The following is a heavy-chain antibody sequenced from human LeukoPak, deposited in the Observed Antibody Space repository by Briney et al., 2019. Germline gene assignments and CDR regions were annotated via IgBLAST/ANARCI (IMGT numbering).Heavy chain of an antibody. CDR3: ATISYCSSISCRLFDY. CDR1: GFTFSDYY. V-gene: IGHV3-11*04. Sequence: GGSLRLSCAASGFTFSDYYMSWIRQAPGKGLEWVSYISSRSSTIYYADSVKGRFTISRDNAKNSLYLQMNSLRAEDTAVYYCATISYCSSISCRLFDYWGQGTLVTVSS. J-gene: IGHJ4*02. D-gene: IGHD2-2*01. CDR2: ISSRSSTI.